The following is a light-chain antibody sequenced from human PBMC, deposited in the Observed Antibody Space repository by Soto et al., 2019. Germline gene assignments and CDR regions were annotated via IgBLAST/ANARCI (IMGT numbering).Light chain of an antibody. CDR2: GAS. CDR3: QQYGSSPPIT. CDR1: QSVSSSY. J-gene: IGKJ3*01. V-gene: IGKV3-20*01. Sequence: EIVLTQSPGTLSLSPGERATLSCRASQSVSSSYLAWYQQQPGQAPRRLIYGASSRATSIPDRFSGSGSGTYFSLTISRPEPEDFAVYYCQQYGSSPPITFGPGTKVDIK.